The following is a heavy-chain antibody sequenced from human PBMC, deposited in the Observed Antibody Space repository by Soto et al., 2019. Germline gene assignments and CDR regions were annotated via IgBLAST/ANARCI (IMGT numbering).Heavy chain of an antibody. CDR1: GFTFGNHA. V-gene: IGHV3-33*08. CDR3: ARAFCTNGVCYYFFDY. Sequence: GGSERLSWAAVGFTFGNHAVRRVRQAPGKGLEWVAVIYYDGSNRYYGDAVKGRYTISRDNSKSTLYLQMSSLRAEDTAVYYCARAFCTNGVCYYFFDYWGHGTLVTVSS. CDR2: IYYDGSNR. D-gene: IGHD2-8*01. J-gene: IGHJ4*01.